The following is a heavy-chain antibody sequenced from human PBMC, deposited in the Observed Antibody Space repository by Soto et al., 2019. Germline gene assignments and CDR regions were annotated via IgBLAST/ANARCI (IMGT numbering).Heavy chain of an antibody. J-gene: IGHJ5*02. CDR2: VHSSGST. Sequence: LSLTCTVSGDSMNTYHWSWIRQPAGKGLEWIGHVHSSGSTSYNPSLKSRVTMSVDTSKNQFSLRLMSVTAADTAVYYCARDQGVAAAGITWFDPWGQGSRVTVSS. D-gene: IGHD6-13*01. V-gene: IGHV4-4*07. CDR3: ARDQGVAAAGITWFDP. CDR1: GDSMNTYH.